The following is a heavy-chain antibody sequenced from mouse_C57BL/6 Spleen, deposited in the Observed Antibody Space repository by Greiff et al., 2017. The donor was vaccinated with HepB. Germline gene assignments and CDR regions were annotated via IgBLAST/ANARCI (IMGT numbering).Heavy chain of an antibody. Sequence: EVKLVESGGGLVKPGGSLKLSCAASGFTFSSYAMSWVRQTPEKRLEWVATISDGGSYTYYPDNVKGRFTISRDNAKNNLYLQMSHLKSEDTAMYYYARDPFPTEVVAPFAYWGQGTLVTVSA. CDR3: ARDPFPTEVVAPFAY. CDR2: ISDGGSYT. CDR1: GFTFSSYA. D-gene: IGHD1-1*01. J-gene: IGHJ3*01. V-gene: IGHV5-4*01.